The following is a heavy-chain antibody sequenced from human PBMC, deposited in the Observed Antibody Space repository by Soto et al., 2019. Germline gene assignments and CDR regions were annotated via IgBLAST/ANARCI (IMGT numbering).Heavy chain of an antibody. D-gene: IGHD5-18*01. CDR2: ISYDGSNK. V-gene: IGHV3-30-3*01. J-gene: IGHJ3*02. CDR1: GFTFSSYA. Sequence: GGSLRLSCAASGFTFSSYAMHWVRQAPGKGLEWVAVISYDGSNKYYADSVKGRFTISRDNSKNTLYLQMNSLRAEDTAVYYCARERSIQLWLRGAFDIWGQGTMVTVSS. CDR3: ARERSIQLWLRGAFDI.